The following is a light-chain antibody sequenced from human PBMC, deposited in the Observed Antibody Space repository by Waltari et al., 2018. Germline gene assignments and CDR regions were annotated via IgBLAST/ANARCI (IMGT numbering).Light chain of an antibody. CDR1: SSDVGRYIY. CDR2: EAT. Sequence: QSALTQPASVSGSPGPSVTISCTGTSSDVGRYIYVSWYQQQPDKAPRLIIYEATKWHSGVSNRFSGSKSGNTASLTISGLQAEDEADYYCSSYTSISTFVFGSGTKVTVL. J-gene: IGLJ1*01. V-gene: IGLV2-14*01. CDR3: SSYTSISTFV.